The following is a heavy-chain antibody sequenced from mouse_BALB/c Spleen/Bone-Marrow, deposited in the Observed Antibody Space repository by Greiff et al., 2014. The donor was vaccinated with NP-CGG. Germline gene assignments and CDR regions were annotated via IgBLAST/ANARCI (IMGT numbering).Heavy chain of an antibody. D-gene: IGHD4-1*01. CDR3: TRNWDDYFDY. Sequence: QVQLQQSGAELVRPGASVTLSCKASGYPFTDYEIHWVKQTPVHGLEWIGAIDPETGGNAYNQKFKGKATLTADKSSSTAYMELRSLTSEDSAVYYCTRNWDDYFDYWGQGTTLTVSS. V-gene: IGHV1-15*01. CDR2: IDPETGGN. CDR1: GYPFTDYE. J-gene: IGHJ2*01.